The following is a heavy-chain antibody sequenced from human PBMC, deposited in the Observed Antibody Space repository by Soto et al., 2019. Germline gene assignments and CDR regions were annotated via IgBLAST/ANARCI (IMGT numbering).Heavy chain of an antibody. J-gene: IGHJ3*02. D-gene: IGHD1-20*01. CDR1: AFIFSYSA. CDR3: VKDRVKYNSVWDPFDI. V-gene: IGHV3-23*01. Sequence: LRLSCGASAFIFSYSARNSVRQAPGEGLEWVSGIGNGGADTYYADSVKGRFTISRDNSKNTLYLQMSRLRAEDTAVYYCVKDRVKYNSVWDPFDIWGQGTMVTVSS. CDR2: IGNGGADT.